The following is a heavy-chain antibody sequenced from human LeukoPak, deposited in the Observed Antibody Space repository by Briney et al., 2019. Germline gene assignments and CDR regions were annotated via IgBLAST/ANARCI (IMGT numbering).Heavy chain of an antibody. CDR3: ASDIVVVPGATD. CDR2: ISSSSSYI. J-gene: IGHJ4*02. V-gene: IGHV3-21*01. Sequence: GGSLRLSCAASGFTFSGYAMSWVRQAPGKGLEWVSSISSSSSYIYYADSVKGRFTISRDNAKNSLYLQMNSLRAEDTAVYYCASDIVVVPGATDWGQGTLVTVSS. CDR1: GFTFSGYA. D-gene: IGHD2-2*01.